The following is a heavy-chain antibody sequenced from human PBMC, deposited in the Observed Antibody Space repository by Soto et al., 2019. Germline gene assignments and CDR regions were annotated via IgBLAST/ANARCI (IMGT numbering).Heavy chain of an antibody. CDR1: GFTFSSYS. CDR3: AREDPGIVGAISDY. Sequence: GGSLRLSCAASGFTFSSYSMNWGRQSPGKGLEWVSSISSSSSYIYYADSVKGRFTISRDNAKNSLYLQMNGLRAEDTYVYYCAREDPGIVGAISDYWGQGTLVTVSS. D-gene: IGHD1-26*01. J-gene: IGHJ4*02. CDR2: ISSSSSYI. V-gene: IGHV3-21*01.